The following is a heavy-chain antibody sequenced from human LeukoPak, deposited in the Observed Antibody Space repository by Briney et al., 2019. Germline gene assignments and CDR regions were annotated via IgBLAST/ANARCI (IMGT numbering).Heavy chain of an antibody. CDR2: VKQDGSEK. V-gene: IGHV3-7*01. Sequence: GSLRLSCAASGFTFSNYGMHWVRQAPGKGLEWVASVKQDGSEKYYVDSVKGRFTISRDNTKNSLYLQMNSLRAEDTAVYYCATRGESGYYTYYFDYWGQGTLVTVSS. CDR1: GFTFSNYG. D-gene: IGHD3-3*01. J-gene: IGHJ4*02. CDR3: ATRGESGYYTYYFDY.